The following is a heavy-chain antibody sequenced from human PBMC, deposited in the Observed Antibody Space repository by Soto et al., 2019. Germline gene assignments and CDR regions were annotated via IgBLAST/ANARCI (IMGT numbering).Heavy chain of an antibody. V-gene: IGHV4-39*01. J-gene: IGHJ5*02. CDR1: GGSISSSSYY. CDR2: IYYSGST. CDR3: ARLSRWWFDP. Sequence: LETLSLTSAVSGGSISSSSYYWGWIRQPPGKGLEWIGSIYYSGSTYYNPSLKSRVTISVDTSKNQFSLKLSSVTAADTAVYYCARLSRWWFDPWGQGTLVTVSS. D-gene: IGHD2-15*01.